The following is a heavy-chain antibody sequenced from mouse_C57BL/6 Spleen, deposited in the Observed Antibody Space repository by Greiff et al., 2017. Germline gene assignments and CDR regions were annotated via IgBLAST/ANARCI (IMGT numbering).Heavy chain of an antibody. J-gene: IGHJ2*01. D-gene: IGHD1-1*01. V-gene: IGHV14-4*01. CDR1: GFNIKDDY. CDR3: TTYGSSYEGYFDY. CDR2: IDPENGDT. Sequence: EVQLQQSGAELVRPGASVKLSCTASGFNIKDDYMHWVKQRPEQGLEWIGWIDPENGDTEYASKFQGKATITADTSSNTAYLQLSSLTSEDTAVYYCTTYGSSYEGYFDYWGQGTTLTVSS.